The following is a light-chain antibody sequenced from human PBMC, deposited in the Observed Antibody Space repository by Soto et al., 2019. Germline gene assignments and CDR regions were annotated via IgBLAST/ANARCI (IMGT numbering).Light chain of an antibody. Sequence: IQLTQSQSSMFPSVCHTVTITCRASQGISTYLYWYQQKPGKAPKLLIYAASSLETGVPSRFSGSGSGTDFTLTISSLQPEDFATYFCKKSYTAPFTVGPGNKVAIK. CDR1: QGISTY. J-gene: IGKJ3*01. CDR2: AAS. CDR3: KKSYTAPFT. V-gene: IGKV1-39*01.